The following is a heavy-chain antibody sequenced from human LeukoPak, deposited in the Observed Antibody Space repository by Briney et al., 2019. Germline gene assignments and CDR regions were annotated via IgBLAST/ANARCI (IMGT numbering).Heavy chain of an antibody. V-gene: IGHV3-30*12. CDR1: GFTFSSYG. D-gene: IGHD6-19*01. J-gene: IGHJ4*02. CDR2: ISYDGSNK. Sequence: GGSLRLSCAASGFTFSSYGMHWVRQAPGKGLEWVAVISYDGSNKYYADSVKGRSTISRDNSKNTLYLQMDSLRAEDTAIYYRARSGYTSGTGKFDNWGQGTLVTVSS. CDR3: ARSGYTSGTGKFDN.